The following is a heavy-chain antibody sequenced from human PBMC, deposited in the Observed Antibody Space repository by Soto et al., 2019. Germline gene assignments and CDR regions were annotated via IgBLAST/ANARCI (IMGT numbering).Heavy chain of an antibody. Sequence: HPGGSLRLSCAASGFTFSSFALSWVRQAPGKGLEWVSAISGSGDGTDYADSVKGRFTISRDNSKNPLYLQMNSLRAEDTAVYYCAGPGYSSQDYWGQGALVTVSS. J-gene: IGHJ4*02. D-gene: IGHD5-18*01. CDR3: AGPGYSSQDY. CDR1: GFTFSSFA. CDR2: ISGSGDGT. V-gene: IGHV3-23*01.